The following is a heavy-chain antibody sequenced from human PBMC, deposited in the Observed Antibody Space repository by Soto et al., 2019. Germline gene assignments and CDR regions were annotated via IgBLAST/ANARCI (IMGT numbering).Heavy chain of an antibody. D-gene: IGHD3-22*01. CDR1: GHRFTELS. J-gene: IGHJ4*02. CDR2: FDPEDALT. CDR3: ARGLYYYDSSGYYFNY. Sequence: ASVKVSCKASGHRFTELSMHWVRQAPGKGLEWMGGFDPEDALTIYAQKLQGRVTMTTDTSTSTAYMELRSLRSDDTAVYYCARGLYYYDSSGYYFNYWGQGTLVTVSS. V-gene: IGHV1-24*01.